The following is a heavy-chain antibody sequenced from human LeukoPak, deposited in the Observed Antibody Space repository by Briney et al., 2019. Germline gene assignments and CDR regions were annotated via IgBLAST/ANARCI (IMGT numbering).Heavy chain of an antibody. V-gene: IGHV4-30-4*01. CDR3: ARVRLSARIVVVLVD. CDR2: VSYSGRT. J-gene: IGHJ4*02. Sequence: PSETLSLTCTVSGGSISSGDYYWSWIRQPPGKGLEWIGHVSYSGRTYYNPPLKSRVTISVDTSKNQFSLKLTSLTAADTAVYYCARVRLSARIVVVLVDWGQGTLVTVSS. D-gene: IGHD3-22*01. CDR1: GGSISSGDYY.